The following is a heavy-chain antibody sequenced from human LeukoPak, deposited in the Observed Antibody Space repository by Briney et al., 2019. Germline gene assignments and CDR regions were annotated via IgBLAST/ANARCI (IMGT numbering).Heavy chain of an antibody. Sequence: GGSLRLSCAASGFTFSSYGMSWVRQAPGKGLEWVSAIETGGASTYYADSVKGRFSISRDNAKNSLFLQMNSLTADDTAVYYCARERTTIVSGTTIGAYWGQGTLVTVSS. CDR1: GFTFSSYG. J-gene: IGHJ4*02. V-gene: IGHV3-23*01. CDR2: IETGGAST. CDR3: ARERTTIVSGTTIGAY. D-gene: IGHD2/OR15-2a*01.